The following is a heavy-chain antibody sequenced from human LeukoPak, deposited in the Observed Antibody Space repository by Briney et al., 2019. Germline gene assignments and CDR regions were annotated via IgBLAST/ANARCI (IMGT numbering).Heavy chain of an antibody. Sequence: SETLSLTCTVSGGSISSRSYFWGWIRQPPGKGLEWIGSIYYKGNTYFNPSLKSRVTISVDTSKNQFSLKLSSVTAADTAVYYCARGSHYDILSGMDVWGQGTTVTVSS. CDR2: IYYKGNT. J-gene: IGHJ6*02. CDR3: ARGSHYDILSGMDV. CDR1: GGSISSRSYF. V-gene: IGHV4-39*07. D-gene: IGHD3-9*01.